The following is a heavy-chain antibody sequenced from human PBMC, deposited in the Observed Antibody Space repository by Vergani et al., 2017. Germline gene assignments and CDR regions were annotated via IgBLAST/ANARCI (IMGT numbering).Heavy chain of an antibody. CDR1: GFTFTRSA. D-gene: IGHD1-26*01. CDR2: IVVGSGNT. V-gene: IGHV1-58*01. Sequence: QMQLVQSGPEVKKPGTSVKVSCKASGFTFTRSAVQWVRQARGQRLECIGWIVVGSGNTNYAQKFQERVTITRDMSTSTAYMELSSMRSEDTAVYYCAAGAGAIGYWGQGTLVTVSS. J-gene: IGHJ4*02. CDR3: AAGAGAIGY.